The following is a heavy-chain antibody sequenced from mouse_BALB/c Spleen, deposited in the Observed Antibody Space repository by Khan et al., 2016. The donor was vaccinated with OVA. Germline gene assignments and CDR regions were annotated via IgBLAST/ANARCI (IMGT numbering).Heavy chain of an antibody. D-gene: IGHD2-1*01. CDR1: GYTFTRYW. CDR3: ASHYGSYWDY. Sequence: QVQLKESGAELARPGASVKLSCKASGYTFTRYWMQWVKQRPGQGLEWIGAIYPGDGDTKYTQKFKGKATLTADKSSSTAYMELSSLASEDSAVYYCASHYGSYWDYWGQGTTLTVSS. V-gene: IGHV1-87*01. J-gene: IGHJ2*01. CDR2: IYPGDGDT.